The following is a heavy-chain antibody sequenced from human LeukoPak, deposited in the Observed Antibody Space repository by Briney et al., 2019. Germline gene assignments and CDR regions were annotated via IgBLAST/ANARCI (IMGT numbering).Heavy chain of an antibody. D-gene: IGHD2-2*01. CDR3: ARGRYCSSTSCYEFDY. Sequence: SQTLSLTCTVSGGSISSGDYYWSWIRQPPGKGLEWIGYIYYSGSTYYNPSLKSRVTISVDTSKNQFSLKLSSVTAADTAVYYCARGRYCSSTSCYEFDYWGQGTLVTVSS. CDR1: GGSISSGDYY. J-gene: IGHJ4*02. CDR2: IYYSGST. V-gene: IGHV4-30-4*08.